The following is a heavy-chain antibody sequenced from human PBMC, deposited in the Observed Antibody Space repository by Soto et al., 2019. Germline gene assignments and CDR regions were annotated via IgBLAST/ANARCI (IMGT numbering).Heavy chain of an antibody. V-gene: IGHV3-48*01. D-gene: IGHD6-19*01. CDR3: ARDDIPGITVATYGLDV. CDR1: GFSLRIYS. J-gene: IGHJ6*02. Sequence: GFSLRIYSMNGVREAPGKGLEWVSYISSSSSTIYYADSVKGRFTISRDNAKNSLYLQMNSLRAEDTAVYYCARDDIPGITVATYGLDVWGQGTTVTVSS. CDR2: ISSSSSTI.